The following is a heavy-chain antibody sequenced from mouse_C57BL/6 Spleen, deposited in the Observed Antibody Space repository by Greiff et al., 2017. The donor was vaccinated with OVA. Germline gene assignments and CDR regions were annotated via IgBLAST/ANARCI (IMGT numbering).Heavy chain of an antibody. D-gene: IGHD1-1*01. Sequence: VQLKDSGPELVKPGASVKIPCKASGYTFTDYNMDWVKQSHGKSLEWIGDINPNNGGTIYNQKFKGKATLTVDKSSSTAYMELRSLTSEDTAVYYCARENYGSSSAWFAYWGQGTLVTVSA. J-gene: IGHJ3*01. CDR1: GYTFTDYN. CDR3: ARENYGSSSAWFAY. CDR2: INPNNGGT. V-gene: IGHV1-18*01.